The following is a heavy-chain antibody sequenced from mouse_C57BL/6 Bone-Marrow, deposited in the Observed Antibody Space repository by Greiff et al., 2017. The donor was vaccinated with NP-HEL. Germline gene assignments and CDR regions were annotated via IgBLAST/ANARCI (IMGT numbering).Heavy chain of an antibody. CDR2: IDPEDGDT. D-gene: IGHD2-4*01. CDR1: GFNITDYY. CDR3: TYDYDKGGYYFDY. V-gene: IGHV14-1*01. J-gene: IGHJ2*01. Sequence: VQLQQSGAELVRPGASVKLSCTASGFNITDYYMHWVKQRPEQGLEWIGRIDPEDGDTEYAPKFQGKATMTADTSSNTAYLQLSSLTSEDTDGYYCTYDYDKGGYYFDYWGQGTTLTVSS.